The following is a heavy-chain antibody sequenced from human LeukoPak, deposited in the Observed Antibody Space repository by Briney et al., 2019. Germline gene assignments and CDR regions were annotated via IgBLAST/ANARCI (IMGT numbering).Heavy chain of an antibody. Sequence: PGGSLRLSCAASGFMFSRYTMNWVRQAPGKGLEWVANIKPDGSEKFSVDSVKGRFTISRDNAKNSLYLQMNSLRAEDTAVYYCARGDFESGSDNDAFDVWGQGTMVTVS. CDR2: IKPDGSEK. V-gene: IGHV3-7*01. CDR1: GFMFSRYT. J-gene: IGHJ3*01. CDR3: ARGDFESGSDNDAFDV. D-gene: IGHD1-26*01.